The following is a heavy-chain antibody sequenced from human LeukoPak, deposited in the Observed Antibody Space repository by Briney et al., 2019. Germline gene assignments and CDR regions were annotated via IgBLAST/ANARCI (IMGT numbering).Heavy chain of an antibody. J-gene: IGHJ4*02. CDR2: INHSGGT. Sequence: SETLSLTCAVYGGSFSGYYWSWIRQPPGKGLEWIGEINHSGGTNYNPSLKSRVTISVDTSENQFSLNLSSVTAADTAVYYCARHYGPWGQGTLVTVSS. CDR1: GGSFSGYY. D-gene: IGHD3-16*01. V-gene: IGHV4-34*01. CDR3: ARHYGP.